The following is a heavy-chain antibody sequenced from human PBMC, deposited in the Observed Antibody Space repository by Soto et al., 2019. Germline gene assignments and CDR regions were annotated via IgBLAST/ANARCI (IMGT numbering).Heavy chain of an antibody. CDR3: ARGGNIVVVPAAITEVANWFDP. Sequence: QVQLQQWGAGLLKPSETLSLTCAVYGGSFSGYYWSWIRQPPGEGLEWIGEINHSGSTNYNPSLKSRVTISVDTSKNQFSLKLSSVTAADTAVYYCARGGNIVVVPAAITEVANWFDPWGQGTLVTVSS. D-gene: IGHD2-2*02. CDR1: GGSFSGYY. J-gene: IGHJ5*02. CDR2: INHSGST. V-gene: IGHV4-34*01.